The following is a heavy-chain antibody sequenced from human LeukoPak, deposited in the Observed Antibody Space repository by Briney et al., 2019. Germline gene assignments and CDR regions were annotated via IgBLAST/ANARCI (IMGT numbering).Heavy chain of an antibody. CDR3: AIKGGPSSGWYEGDWFDP. J-gene: IGHJ5*02. Sequence: GVSLKISCKGSGYSFTSYWIGWVRQMPGKGLEWMGIIYPGDSDTRYSPSFQGQVTISADKSISTAYLQWSSLKASDTAMYYCAIKGGPSSGWYEGDWFDPWGQGTLVTVSS. V-gene: IGHV5-51*01. D-gene: IGHD6-19*01. CDR2: IYPGDSDT. CDR1: GYSFTSYW.